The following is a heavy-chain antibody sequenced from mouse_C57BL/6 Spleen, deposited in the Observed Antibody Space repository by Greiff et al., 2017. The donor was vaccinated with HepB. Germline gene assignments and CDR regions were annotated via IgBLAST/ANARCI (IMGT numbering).Heavy chain of an antibody. Sequence: EVMLVESGPELVKPGASVKISCKASGYSFTGYYMNWVKQSPEKSLEWIGEINPSTGGTTYNQKFKAKATLTVDKSSSTAYMQLQSLTSEDSAVYYCARAPGDYAMDYWGQGTSVTVSS. J-gene: IGHJ4*01. CDR2: INPSTGGT. CDR3: ARAPGDYAMDY. CDR1: GYSFTGYY. V-gene: IGHV1-42*01.